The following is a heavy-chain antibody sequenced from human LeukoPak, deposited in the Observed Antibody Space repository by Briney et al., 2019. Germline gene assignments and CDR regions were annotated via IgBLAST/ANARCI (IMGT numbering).Heavy chain of an antibody. Sequence: GGSLRLSCAASGFTFSSAWMTWVRQAPGKGLEWVGRVRSKADGGTTDYAAPAKGRFTISRDDSKNTLYLQMNSLKTEDTAVYYCTTQQWLVRWYFDYWGQGTLVTVSS. D-gene: IGHD6-19*01. CDR3: TTQQWLVRWYFDY. V-gene: IGHV3-15*01. CDR1: GFTFSSAW. J-gene: IGHJ4*02. CDR2: VRSKADGGTT.